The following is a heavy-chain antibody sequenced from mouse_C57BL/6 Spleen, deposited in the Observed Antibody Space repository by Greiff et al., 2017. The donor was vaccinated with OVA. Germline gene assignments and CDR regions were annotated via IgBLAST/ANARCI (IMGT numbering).Heavy chain of an antibody. CDR3: ARQNYDPGYYAMDY. Sequence: EVKLLESGGDLVKPGGSLKLSCAASGFTFSSYGMSWVRQTPDKRLEWVATISSGGSYTYYPDSVKGRFTISRDNAKSTLYLQMSSLKSEDTAMYYCARQNYDPGYYAMDYWGQGTSVTVSS. V-gene: IGHV5-6*01. D-gene: IGHD2-4*01. J-gene: IGHJ4*01. CDR1: GFTFSSYG. CDR2: ISSGGSYT.